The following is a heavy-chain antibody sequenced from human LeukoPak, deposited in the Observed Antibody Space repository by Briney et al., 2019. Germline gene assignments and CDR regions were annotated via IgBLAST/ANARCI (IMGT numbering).Heavy chain of an antibody. J-gene: IGHJ4*02. V-gene: IGHV3-11*04. CDR1: GFTFSDYY. CDR2: ISSGGSTI. CDR3: ARVGSSGWYLNY. Sequence: PRGSLRLSCAASGFTFSDYYMSWIRQAPGKGLEWVSYISSGGSTIYYADSVKGRFTISRDNAKNSLYLQMNSLRAEDTAVYYCARVGSSGWYLNYWGQGTLVTVSS. D-gene: IGHD6-19*01.